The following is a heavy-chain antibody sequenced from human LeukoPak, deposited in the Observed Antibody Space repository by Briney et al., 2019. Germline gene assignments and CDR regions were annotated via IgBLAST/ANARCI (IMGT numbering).Heavy chain of an antibody. CDR2: ISSNGGST. CDR1: GFTFSSYA. Sequence: GGSLRLSCAASGFTFSSYAMHWVRQAPGKGLEYVSAISSNGGSTYYANSVKGRFTISRDNSKNTLYLQMGSLRAEDMAVYYCAREQGYDILTGSQLAHFDYWGQGTLVTVSS. D-gene: IGHD3-9*01. CDR3: AREQGYDILTGSQLAHFDY. V-gene: IGHV3-64*01. J-gene: IGHJ4*02.